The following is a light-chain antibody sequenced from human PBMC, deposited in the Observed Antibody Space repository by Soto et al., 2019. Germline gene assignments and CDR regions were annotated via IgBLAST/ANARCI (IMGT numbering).Light chain of an antibody. CDR3: QQYNNWPRRA. CDR1: QSVSSN. CDR2: GAS. J-gene: IGKJ1*01. V-gene: IGKV3-15*01. Sequence: EIVMTQSPATLSVSPGERATLSCRASQSVSSNLAWYQQKPGQAPRLLIYGASTRATGIPARFSGSGSGTECTLTISSLQSEYFAVYYCQQYNNWPRRAFVQGTKVEIK.